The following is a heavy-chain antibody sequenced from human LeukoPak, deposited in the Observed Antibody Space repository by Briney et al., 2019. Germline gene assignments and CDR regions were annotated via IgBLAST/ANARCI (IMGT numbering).Heavy chain of an antibody. CDR3: ASGGAARGGRKSVVDY. D-gene: IGHD6-6*01. CDR1: GGSFSGYY. Sequence: SETLSLTCAVYGGSFSGYYWSWIRQPPGKGLEWIGEINHSGSTNYNPSLKSRVTISVDTSKNQFSLKLSSVTAADTAVYYCASGGAARGGRKSVVDYWGQGTLVTVSS. CDR2: INHSGST. J-gene: IGHJ4*02. V-gene: IGHV4-34*01.